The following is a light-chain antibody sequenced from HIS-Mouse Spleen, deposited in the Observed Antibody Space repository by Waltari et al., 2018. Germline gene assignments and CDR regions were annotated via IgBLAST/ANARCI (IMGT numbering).Light chain of an antibody. CDR1: SSDVWGSNY. CDR2: EVS. J-gene: IGLJ3*02. Sequence: QSALTQPASVSGSPGQSITISCTGPSSDVWGSNYVHWYLQPPGKAPKLRISEVSNRPSGVSKRFSGSKSGNTASLTISGLQAEDEADYYCSSYTSSSTWVFGGGTKLTVL. CDR3: SSYTSSSTWV. V-gene: IGLV2-14*01.